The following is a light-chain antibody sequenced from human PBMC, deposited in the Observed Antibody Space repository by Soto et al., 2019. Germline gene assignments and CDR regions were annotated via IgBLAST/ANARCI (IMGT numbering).Light chain of an antibody. V-gene: IGKV3-20*01. Sequence: DIVLTQSPGTLSLSPGERATLSCRASQSVSSNYLAWYQQKPGQAPRLLIYGASTRATGVPDRFSGSGSGTDFTLTISRVEPEDFALYHCQQYGSLSWTCGQGTMVDIK. J-gene: IGKJ1*01. CDR3: QQYGSLSWT. CDR2: GAS. CDR1: QSVSSNY.